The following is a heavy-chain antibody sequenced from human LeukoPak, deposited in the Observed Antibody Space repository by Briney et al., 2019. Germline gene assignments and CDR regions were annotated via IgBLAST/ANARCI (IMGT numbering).Heavy chain of an antibody. CDR3: ATQSYYYDSSGHIPFSY. J-gene: IGHJ4*02. CDR2: IYPGDSDT. Sequence: GESLKISCKGSGYSFTSYWIGWVRQMPGKGLEWMGIIYPGDSDTRYSPSFQGQVTISADKSIRTAYLQWSSLKASDTAMYYCATQSYYYDSSGHIPFSYWGQGTLVTVSS. V-gene: IGHV5-51*01. D-gene: IGHD3-22*01. CDR1: GYSFTSYW.